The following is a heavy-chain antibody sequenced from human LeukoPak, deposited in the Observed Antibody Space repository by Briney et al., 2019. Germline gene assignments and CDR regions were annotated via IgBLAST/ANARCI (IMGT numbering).Heavy chain of an antibody. CDR2: IYFTGTT. V-gene: IGHV4-59*01. CDR3: AREFYGDSIEY. Sequence: PSETLSLTCAVYGGSFSGYYWSWFRQPPGKGLEWIGHIYFTGTTNYNPSLQSRVTISIDTSKNQFSLRLTSVTAADTAVYYCAREFYGDSIEYWGQGTLVTVSS. CDR1: GGSFSGYY. D-gene: IGHD4-17*01. J-gene: IGHJ4*02.